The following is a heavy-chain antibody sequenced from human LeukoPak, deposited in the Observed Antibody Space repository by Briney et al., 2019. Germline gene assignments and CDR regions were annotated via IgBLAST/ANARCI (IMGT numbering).Heavy chain of an antibody. Sequence: GGSLRLSCAASGFTFGSYEMNWVRQAPGKGLEWVSYITSSGSTIYYADSVKGRFTISRDNAKNSLYLQMNSLRAEDTAVYYCARGRYYGSGSTSYHDLDVWGQGTTVTVSS. V-gene: IGHV3-48*03. CDR2: ITSSGSTI. D-gene: IGHD3-10*01. CDR1: GFTFGSYE. CDR3: ARGRYYGSGSTSYHDLDV. J-gene: IGHJ6*02.